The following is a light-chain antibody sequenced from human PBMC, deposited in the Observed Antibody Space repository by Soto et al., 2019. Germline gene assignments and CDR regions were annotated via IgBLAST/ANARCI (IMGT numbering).Light chain of an antibody. J-gene: IGKJ2*01. CDR2: MVS. V-gene: IGKV2-30*01. CDR1: KGLVYSDGNTY. Sequence: DAVLTQSPLSLTATLGQPASISCKSNKGLVYSDGNTYLSWFQRRPGHAPRRLIYMVSDRDSGVPDRFSGSGSGTDFTLRISRVEAEDVGVYFCMQATHWPYTFGQGTKVEIK. CDR3: MQATHWPYT.